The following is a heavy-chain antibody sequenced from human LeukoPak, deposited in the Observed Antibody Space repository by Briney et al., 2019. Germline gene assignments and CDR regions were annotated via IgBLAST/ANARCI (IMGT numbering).Heavy chain of an antibody. CDR2: INHSGST. D-gene: IGHD3-9*01. CDR1: GGSFSGYY. Sequence: SSETLSLTCAVYGGSFSGYYWSWIRQPPGKGLEWIGEINHSGSTNYNPSLKSRVTISVDTSKNQFSLKLSSVTAADTAVYYCARRGYDILTGYYRYFDYWGQGTLVTVSS. J-gene: IGHJ4*02. V-gene: IGHV4-34*01. CDR3: ARRGYDILTGYYRYFDY.